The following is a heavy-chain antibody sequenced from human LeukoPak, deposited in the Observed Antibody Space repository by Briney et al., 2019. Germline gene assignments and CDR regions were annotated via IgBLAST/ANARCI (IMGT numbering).Heavy chain of an antibody. CDR3: SRGRWSSSAFPIDY. D-gene: IGHD6-6*01. CDR2: INPYSGDT. V-gene: IGHV1-2*02. J-gene: IGHJ4*02. Sequence: ASVKVSCKASGYTSTAYYIHWVRQAPGQGLEWMGWINPYSGDTNYAQKFQGRVTMTRDTSISTAYMEVSRLRSDDTAVYYCSRGRWSSSAFPIDYWGQGTLVTVSS. CDR1: GYTSTAYY.